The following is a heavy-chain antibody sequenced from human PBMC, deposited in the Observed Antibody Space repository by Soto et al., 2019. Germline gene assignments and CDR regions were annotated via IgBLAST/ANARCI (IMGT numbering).Heavy chain of an antibody. CDR3: ARHHSQLRFLESNFDY. Sequence: SETLSLTCTVSGGSISSSSYYWGWIRQPPGKGLEWIGSIYYSGSTYYNPSLKSRVTISVDTSKNQFSLKRSSVTAADTAVYYCARHHSQLRFLESNFDYWGRGTLVTVSS. CDR1: GGSISSSSYY. V-gene: IGHV4-39*01. J-gene: IGHJ4*02. D-gene: IGHD3-3*01. CDR2: IYYSGST.